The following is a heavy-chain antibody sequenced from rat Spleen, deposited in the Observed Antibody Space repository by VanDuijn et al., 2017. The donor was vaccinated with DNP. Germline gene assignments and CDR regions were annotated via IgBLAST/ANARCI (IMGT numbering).Heavy chain of an antibody. CDR2: INPDGTNT. CDR1: GFTFNTYW. Sequence: EVQLVESGGGLVQPGRSLKLSCVASGFTFNTYWMFWVRQAPGKGLDWVASINPDGTNTYYLDSVKGRFTISRDNAENTVYLQMNSLRSEDMATYYCARRDPFYAMDAWGQGTSVTVSS. J-gene: IGHJ4*01. CDR3: ARRDPFYAMDA. V-gene: IGHV5-58*01. D-gene: IGHD4-1*01.